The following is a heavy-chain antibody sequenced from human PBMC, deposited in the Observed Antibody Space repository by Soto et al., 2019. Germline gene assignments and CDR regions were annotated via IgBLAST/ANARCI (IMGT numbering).Heavy chain of an antibody. CDR1: GDSMSSSNW. J-gene: IGHJ4*02. CDR2: AHHSGRT. CDR3: VRYEATALDY. V-gene: IGHV4-4*02. D-gene: IGHD3-16*01. Sequence: QVQLQESGPGLLKPSGTLSLTCTVSGDSMSSSNWWNWVRQPPGKGLEWIGEAHHSGRTNYNPFLKTRVTISVDRSQNLFSLKLASVTAADTAVYYCVRYEATALDYWGQGILVTVSS.